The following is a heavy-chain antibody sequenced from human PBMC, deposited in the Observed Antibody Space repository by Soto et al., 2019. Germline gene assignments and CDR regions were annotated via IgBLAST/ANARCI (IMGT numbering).Heavy chain of an antibody. D-gene: IGHD6-13*01. CDR2: ISAYNGNT. Sequence: QVQLVQSGAEVKKPGASVKVSCKASGYTFTSYGISWVRQAPGQGLEWMGWISAYNGNTNYAQKLQGSLTMTTDTSISTAYMELSRLTSDDTVVYYCARDRVSSGGYTFDVWGQGTMVTVSS. CDR1: GYTFTSYG. J-gene: IGHJ3*01. CDR3: ARDRVSSGGYTFDV. V-gene: IGHV1-18*01.